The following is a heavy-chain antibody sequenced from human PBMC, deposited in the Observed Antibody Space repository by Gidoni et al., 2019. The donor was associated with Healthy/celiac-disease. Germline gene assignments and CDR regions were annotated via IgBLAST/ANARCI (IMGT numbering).Heavy chain of an antibody. CDR3: AKEGYCSSTSCYRAAKDAFDI. D-gene: IGHD2-2*02. Sequence: VQLVASGGGVVQPGTSLILSCAASGFTFSRYRLLWVRQAPGKGLEWVAVISYDGSNKYYADTVKGRFTISRDNSKNTLYLKMNSLRAEDTAVYYCAKEGYCSSTSCYRAAKDAFDIWGQGTMVTVSS. CDR2: ISYDGSNK. V-gene: IGHV3-30*18. CDR1: GFTFSRYR. J-gene: IGHJ3*02.